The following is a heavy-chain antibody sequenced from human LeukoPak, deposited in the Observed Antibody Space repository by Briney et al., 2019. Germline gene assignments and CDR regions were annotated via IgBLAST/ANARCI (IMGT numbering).Heavy chain of an antibody. CDR2: ISSSSSSI. D-gene: IGHD1-26*01. CDR3: ARDQGLAPVGVRQRGVDY. CDR1: GFTFSSYS. Sequence: GGSLRLSCAASGFTFSSYSMNWVRQAPGKGLEWVSYISSSSSSIYYADSVKGRFTISRDDAKNSLYLQMNSLRAEDTAVYYCARDQGLAPVGVRQRGVDYWGQGTLVTVSS. V-gene: IGHV3-48*01. J-gene: IGHJ4*02.